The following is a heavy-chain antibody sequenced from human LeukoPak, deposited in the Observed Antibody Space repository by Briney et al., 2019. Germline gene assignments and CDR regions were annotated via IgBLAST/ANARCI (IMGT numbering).Heavy chain of an antibody. V-gene: IGHV3-23*01. D-gene: IGHD1-26*01. CDR2: ISGPGGNT. J-gene: IGHJ4*02. CDR3: AKGKREWELLPFDY. Sequence: PGGSPRLSCAASGFTFTNYAMTWVRQAPGKGLEWVSAISGPGGNTYYTDSVKGRFTISRDNSKNTLYLEMNSLRAEDTALYYCAKGKREWELLPFDYWGQGTLVTVSS. CDR1: GFTFTNYA.